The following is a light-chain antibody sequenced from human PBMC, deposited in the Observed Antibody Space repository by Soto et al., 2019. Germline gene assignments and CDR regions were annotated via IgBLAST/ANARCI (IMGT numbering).Light chain of an antibody. Sequence: QSVLSQPPSASWTPGQRVTISCSGSSSNIGSNYVYWYQQLPGTAPKLLIYRNDQRPSGVPDRFSGSKSGTSASLAISGLRSEDEADYYCAAWDDSLSGVVFGGGTKLTVL. J-gene: IGLJ2*01. V-gene: IGLV1-47*01. CDR2: RND. CDR3: AAWDDSLSGVV. CDR1: SSNIGSNY.